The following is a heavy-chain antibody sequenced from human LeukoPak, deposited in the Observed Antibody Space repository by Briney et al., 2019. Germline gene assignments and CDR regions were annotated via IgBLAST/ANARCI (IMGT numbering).Heavy chain of an antibody. CDR1: GYTFTGYY. V-gene: IGHV1-2*02. J-gene: IGHJ6*03. D-gene: IGHD3-10*01. Sequence: ASVKVSCKASGYTFTGYYMHWVRQAPGQGLEWMGWINPNSGGTNYAQKFQGRVTMTRDTSISTAYMELSRLRSDDTAVYYCAMDYYGSGSYSYDYYYSYMDVWGKGTTVTVSS. CDR3: AMDYYGSGSYSYDYYYSYMDV. CDR2: INPNSGGT.